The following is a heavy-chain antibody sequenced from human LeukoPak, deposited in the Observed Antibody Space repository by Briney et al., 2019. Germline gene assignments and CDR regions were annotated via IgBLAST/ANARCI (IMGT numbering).Heavy chain of an antibody. V-gene: IGHV4-59*08. Sequence: SETLSLTCTVSGGSISSYYWSWIRQPPGKGLERIGYIYYSGSTNYNPSLKSRVTISVDTSKNQFSLKLSSVTAADTAVYYCARHGSGRYGFGYWGQGTLVTVSS. CDR1: GGSISSYY. CDR2: IYYSGST. J-gene: IGHJ4*02. CDR3: ARHGSGRYGFGY. D-gene: IGHD3-10*01.